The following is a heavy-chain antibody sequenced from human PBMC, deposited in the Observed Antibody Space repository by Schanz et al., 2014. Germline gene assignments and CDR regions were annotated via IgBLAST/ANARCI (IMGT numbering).Heavy chain of an antibody. D-gene: IGHD7-27*01. CDR3: ARENLNWEAFDI. CDR1: GFTFSSYA. CDR2: ISRDGTTS. Sequence: VQLVESGGGLVQPGGSLRLSCAASGFTFSSYAMSWVRQAPGKGLEWLSYISRDGTTSYYADSVKGRFTISRDNAKNSLYLEMTSLRGEDTAVYYCARENLNWEAFDIWGQGTVVTVSS. V-gene: IGHV3-48*04. J-gene: IGHJ3*02.